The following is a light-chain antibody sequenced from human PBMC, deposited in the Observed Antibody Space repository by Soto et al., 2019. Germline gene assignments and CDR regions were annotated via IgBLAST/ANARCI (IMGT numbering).Light chain of an antibody. Sequence: QSVLAQPASVSRSPGQSITLSCTGTSNDVGTYDLVSWYQQHPGKAPKLILFEGFKRPSGVSNRFSGSKSGNTASLTISGLQAEDEADYYCSSYAGSTTYVFGTGTKVTVL. CDR1: SNDVGTYDL. J-gene: IGLJ1*01. CDR3: SSYAGSTTYV. V-gene: IGLV2-23*01. CDR2: EGF.